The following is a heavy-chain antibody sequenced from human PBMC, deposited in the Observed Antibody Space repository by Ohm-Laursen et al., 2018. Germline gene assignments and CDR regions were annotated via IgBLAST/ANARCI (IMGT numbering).Heavy chain of an antibody. D-gene: IGHD3-9*01. CDR3: ARHMTGSTYPLDT. J-gene: IGHJ5*02. Sequence: SETLSLTCTVSGDSISNYFWSWFRQPPGKRLEWIAYIHHSGNTNYNPSLKSLITISADTSKNQVSRKLSSVTAADTAIYYCARHMTGSTYPLDTWGQGTLVTVSS. CDR2: IHHSGNT. V-gene: IGHV4-59*08. CDR1: GDSISNYF.